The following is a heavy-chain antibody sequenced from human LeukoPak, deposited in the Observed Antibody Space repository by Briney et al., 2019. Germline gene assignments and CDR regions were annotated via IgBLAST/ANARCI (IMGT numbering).Heavy chain of an antibody. V-gene: IGHV1-18*01. J-gene: IGHJ5*02. CDR3: ARDRKLYYGSGSPPAEGWFDP. Sequence: ASVKVSCKASGYTFTSYGISWVRQAPGQGLEWMGWISAYNGNTNYAQKLQGRVTMTTDTSTSTAYMELRSLRSDDTAVYYCARDRKLYYGSGSPPAEGWFDPWGQGTLVTVSS. D-gene: IGHD3-10*01. CDR1: GYTFTSYG. CDR2: ISAYNGNT.